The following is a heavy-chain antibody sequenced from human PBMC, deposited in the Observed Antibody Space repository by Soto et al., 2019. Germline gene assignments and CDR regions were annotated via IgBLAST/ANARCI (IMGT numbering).Heavy chain of an antibody. Sequence: SETLSLTCTVSGGSISSGGYYRGWIRQHPGKGLEWIGYIYYSGSTYYNPSLKSRVTISVDTSKNQFSLKLSSVTAADTAVYYCASASHYDILTGYGSYLYYYGMDVWGQGTTVTVSS. V-gene: IGHV4-31*03. CDR1: GGSISSGGYY. D-gene: IGHD3-9*01. CDR2: IYYSGST. J-gene: IGHJ6*02. CDR3: ASASHYDILTGYGSYLYYYGMDV.